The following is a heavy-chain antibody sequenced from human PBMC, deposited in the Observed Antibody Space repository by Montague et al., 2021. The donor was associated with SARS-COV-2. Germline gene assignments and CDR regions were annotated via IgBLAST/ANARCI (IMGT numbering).Heavy chain of an antibody. CDR3: ARSHELWFGENPQGPGAFDI. Sequence: SLRLSCAASGFTFSSYSMNWVRQAPGKGLEWVSSISSSSSYIYYADSVKGRFTISRVNAKNSLYLQMNSLRAEDTAVYYCARSHELWFGENPQGPGAFDIWGQGTMVTVSS. CDR2: ISSSSSYI. J-gene: IGHJ3*02. D-gene: IGHD3-10*01. CDR1: GFTFSSYS. V-gene: IGHV3-21*01.